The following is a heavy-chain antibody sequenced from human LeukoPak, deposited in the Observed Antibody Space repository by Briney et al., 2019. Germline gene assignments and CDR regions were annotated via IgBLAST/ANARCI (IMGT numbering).Heavy chain of an antibody. Sequence: ASVKVSCKASGYTYTSYGISWVRQAPGQGLEWMGWISSYNGNTNYAQKLQGRVTMTTDTSTSAAYMELRSLRSDDTAVYYCARHTLYGSGSYYVYYFDYWGQGTLVTVSS. J-gene: IGHJ4*02. V-gene: IGHV1-18*01. CDR1: GYTYTSYG. CDR3: ARHTLYGSGSYYVYYFDY. CDR2: ISSYNGNT. D-gene: IGHD3-10*01.